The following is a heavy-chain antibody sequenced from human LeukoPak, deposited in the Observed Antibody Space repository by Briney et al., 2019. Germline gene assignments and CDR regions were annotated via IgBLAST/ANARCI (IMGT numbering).Heavy chain of an antibody. CDR1: GGSISSYY. CDR3: ATPVTPGDYYYYMDV. Sequence: PSETLSLTCTVSGGSISSYYWSWIRQPAGKGLEWIGRIYTSGSTNYNPSLKSRVTMSVDTSKNQFSLKLSSVTAADTAVYYCATPVTPGDYYYYMDVWGKGTTVTVSS. CDR2: IYTSGST. J-gene: IGHJ6*03. V-gene: IGHV4-4*07. D-gene: IGHD4-11*01.